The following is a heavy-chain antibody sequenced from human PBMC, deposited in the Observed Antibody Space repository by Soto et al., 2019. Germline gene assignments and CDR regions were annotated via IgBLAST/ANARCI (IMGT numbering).Heavy chain of an antibody. CDR3: ARGGQWLARDLYYYGMDG. V-gene: IGHV1-2*04. CDR2: INPNSGGT. Sequence: QVQLVQSGAEVKKPGASVKVSCKASGYTFTGYYMHWVRQAPGQGLEWMGWINPNSGGTNYAQKFQGWVTMTRDTSISPAYMELSRLRSDDTAVYYCARGGQWLARDLYYYGMDGWGQGTTVTVSS. CDR1: GYTFTGYY. J-gene: IGHJ6*02. D-gene: IGHD6-19*01.